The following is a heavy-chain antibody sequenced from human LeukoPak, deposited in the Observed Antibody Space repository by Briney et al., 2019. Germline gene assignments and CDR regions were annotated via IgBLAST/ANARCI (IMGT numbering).Heavy chain of an antibody. CDR2: IKDDGSEK. J-gene: IGHJ4*02. D-gene: IGHD5-18*01. V-gene: IGHV3-7*03. CDR1: GFTFGTFW. Sequence: GGSLRLSCTASGFTFGTFWMTWVRQAPGKGLEWVANIKDDGSEKYYVDSVKGRFTISRDNARKSLSLQMNSLRAEDTAVYYCARDVDTNYWGQGTLVTVSS. CDR3: ARDVDTNY.